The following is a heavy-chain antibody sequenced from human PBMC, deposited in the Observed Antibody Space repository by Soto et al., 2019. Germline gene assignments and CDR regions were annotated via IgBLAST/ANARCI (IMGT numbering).Heavy chain of an antibody. D-gene: IGHD5-18*01. CDR2: ISGGGGRT. CDR1: AFTLSFFA. Sequence: GRTLRLSGSASAFTLSFFALSWLGQSQGKGLVWVLTISGGGGRTYYADAVKGRFSISRDNSVGTLSLQMKSLKTEDTAIYYCAKEVSLGYTVDLGYWGQGTLVTVSS. J-gene: IGHJ4*02. V-gene: IGHV3-23*01. CDR3: AKEVSLGYTVDLGY.